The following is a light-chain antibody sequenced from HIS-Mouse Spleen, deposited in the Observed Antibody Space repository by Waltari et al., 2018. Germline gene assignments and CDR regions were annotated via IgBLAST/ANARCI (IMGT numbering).Light chain of an antibody. V-gene: IGLV2-14*01. CDR1: SSDVGGYNY. J-gene: IGLJ3*02. Sequence: QSALTQPASVSGSPGQSITISCTGTSSDVGGYNYVSWYQQHPGKAPKLMIYEVSNRPSCVSNRFSGSKSGNTASLTISGLQAEDEADYYCSSYTSSSTLWVFGGGTKLTVL. CDR2: EVS. CDR3: SSYTSSSTLWV.